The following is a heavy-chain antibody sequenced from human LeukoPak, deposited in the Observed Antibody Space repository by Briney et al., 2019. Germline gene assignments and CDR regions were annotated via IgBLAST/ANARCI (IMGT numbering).Heavy chain of an antibody. Sequence: GGSLRLSCEASGFTFRSYAMTWVRQAPGKGLEWVSAISGSGAKTYYADSVKGRFTISRDNSRNTLYLQMNSLRAEDTAVYYCAKDQNSSGYYYLGPTDAFDIWGQGTMVTVSS. D-gene: IGHD3-22*01. CDR3: AKDQNSSGYYYLGPTDAFDI. CDR2: ISGSGAKT. J-gene: IGHJ3*02. CDR1: GFTFRSYA. V-gene: IGHV3-23*01.